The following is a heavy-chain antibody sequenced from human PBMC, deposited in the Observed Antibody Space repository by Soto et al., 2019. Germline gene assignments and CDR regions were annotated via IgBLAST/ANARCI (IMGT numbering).Heavy chain of an antibody. V-gene: IGHV1-18*01. CDR3: ARVHVEMAKIRYYYYGMDV. CDR1: GYSFTSYG. CDR2: ISAYNGNT. Sequence: GXSVNVSCKASGYSFTSYGISWVRQAPGQGLEWMGWISAYNGNTNYAQKLQGRVTMTTDTSTSTAYMELRSLRSDDTAVYYCARVHVEMAKIRYYYYGMDVWGQGTTVTVSS. J-gene: IGHJ6*02. D-gene: IGHD1-1*01.